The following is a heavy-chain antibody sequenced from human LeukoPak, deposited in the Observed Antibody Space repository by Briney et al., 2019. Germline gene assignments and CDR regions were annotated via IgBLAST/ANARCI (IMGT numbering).Heavy chain of an antibody. J-gene: IGHJ4*02. Sequence: GESLKISCKGSGNSFNNFWIGWVRQMPGKGLEWMGMIYVGDSDTRYSPSFQGQVTISADRSISTAYLQWSSLKASDTAMYYCARRAAEWEILDYWGQGTLVTVSP. D-gene: IGHD1-26*01. CDR2: IYVGDSDT. CDR1: GNSFNNFW. CDR3: ARRAAEWEILDY. V-gene: IGHV5-51*01.